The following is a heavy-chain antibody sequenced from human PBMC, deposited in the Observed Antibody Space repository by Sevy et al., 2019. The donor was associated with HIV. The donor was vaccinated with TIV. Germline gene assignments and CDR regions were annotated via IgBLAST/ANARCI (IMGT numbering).Heavy chain of an antibody. CDR1: GYTFTSYG. D-gene: IGHD6-13*01. CDR2: ISAYNGNT. V-gene: IGHV1-18*01. Sequence: ASVKVSCKASGYTFTSYGISWVRQAPGQGLEWMGWISAYNGNTNYAQKLQGRVTMTTDKSTRTAYMELRNLRSDDTAVYYCAGAPVYRSSWYDYYYCGMDVWGQGTTVTVSS. J-gene: IGHJ6*02. CDR3: AGAPVYRSSWYDYYYCGMDV.